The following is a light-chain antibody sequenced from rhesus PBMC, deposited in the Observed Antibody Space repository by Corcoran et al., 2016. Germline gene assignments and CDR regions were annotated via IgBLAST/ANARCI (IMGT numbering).Light chain of an antibody. CDR1: QNIYSN. Sequence: DIQMTQSPSALSASVGDRVTISCRASQNIYSNLAWYQTKPGKAPKLLIYAASSLQTGIPSRFSGSGSGTDFTLTISSLQPEDSAAYYCQHYYDNPLTFGGGTKVELK. CDR3: QHYYDNPLT. J-gene: IGKJ4*01. CDR2: AAS. V-gene: IGKV1S12*01.